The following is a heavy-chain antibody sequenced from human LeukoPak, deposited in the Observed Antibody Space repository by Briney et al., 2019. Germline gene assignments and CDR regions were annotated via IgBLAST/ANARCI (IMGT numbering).Heavy chain of an antibody. J-gene: IGHJ4*02. D-gene: IGHD3-3*01. CDR2: INHSGST. Sequence: SETLSLTCAVYGGSFSGYYWSWIRQPPGKGLEWIEEINHSGSTNYNPSLKSRVTISVDTSKSQFSLKLSSVTAADTAVYYCASSRRLEWLYYFDYWGQGTLVTVSS. CDR3: ASSRRLEWLYYFDY. V-gene: IGHV4-34*01. CDR1: GGSFSGYY.